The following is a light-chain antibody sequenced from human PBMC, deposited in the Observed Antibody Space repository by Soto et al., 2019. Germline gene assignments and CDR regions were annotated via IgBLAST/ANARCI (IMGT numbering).Light chain of an antibody. J-gene: IGKJ2*02. V-gene: IGKV3-15*01. CDR2: GAS. CDR3: HQYNNWPPCT. Sequence: EIVMTQSPATLSVSPGERATLSCRASQSISANLAWYQQKPGQAPRLLISGASTRATGIPARFSGSGSGTAVTLTISSLQHDDYAVYYCHQYNNWPPCTFGQGTKLEIK. CDR1: QSISAN.